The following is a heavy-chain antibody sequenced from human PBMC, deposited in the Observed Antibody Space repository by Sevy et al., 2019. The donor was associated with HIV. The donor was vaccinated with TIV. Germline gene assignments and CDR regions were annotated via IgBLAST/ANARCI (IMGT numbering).Heavy chain of an antibody. J-gene: IGHJ3*02. Sequence: GGCLRLSCAASGFTFSSYWMSWVRQAPGKGLEWVGNIKQDGNEKFYVDSVKGRFTISRDNTKNSLFLQMSSLKAEDTALYYCARGDFFGGGFVDAFDIWGQGTRVTVSS. V-gene: IGHV3-7*01. CDR3: ARGDFFGGGFVDAFDI. D-gene: IGHD3-16*01. CDR2: IKQDGNEK. CDR1: GFTFSSYW.